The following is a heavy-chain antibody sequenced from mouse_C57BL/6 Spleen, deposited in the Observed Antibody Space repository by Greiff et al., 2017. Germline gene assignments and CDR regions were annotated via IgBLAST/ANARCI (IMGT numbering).Heavy chain of an antibody. D-gene: IGHD1-2*01. CDR3: ARLRRRWYFDV. CDR1: GFTFSDYG. Sequence: EVQVVESGGGLVKPGGSLKLSCAASGFTFSDYGMHWVRQAPGQGLEWVAYISSGSSTIYYADTVKGRFTISRDNAKNTLFLHMTSLRSEDTAMYYCARLRRRWYFDVWGTGTTVTVSS. CDR2: ISSGSSTI. J-gene: IGHJ1*03. V-gene: IGHV5-17*01.